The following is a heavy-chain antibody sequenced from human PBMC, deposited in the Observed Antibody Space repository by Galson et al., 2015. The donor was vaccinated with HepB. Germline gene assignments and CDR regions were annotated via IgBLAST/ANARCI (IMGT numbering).Heavy chain of an antibody. V-gene: IGHV4-59*01. Sequence: TLSLTCAVYGGSFSGYYWSWIRQPPGKGLEWIGYIYYSGSTNYNPSLKSRVTISVDTSKNQFSLKLSSVTAADTAVYYCARVGNYFSGSSPQAAFDIWGQGTMVTVSS. CDR2: IYYSGST. D-gene: IGHD1-26*01. CDR3: ARVGNYFSGSSPQAAFDI. J-gene: IGHJ3*02. CDR1: GGSFSGYY.